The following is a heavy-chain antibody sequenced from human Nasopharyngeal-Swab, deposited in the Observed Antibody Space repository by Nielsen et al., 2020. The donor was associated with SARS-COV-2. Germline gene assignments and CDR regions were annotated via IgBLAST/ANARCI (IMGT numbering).Heavy chain of an antibody. D-gene: IGHD5-12*01. Sequence: GGSLRLSCSASGFIFKNYAMNWVRQAPGRGLEWVSAISGADDSTKYADSVKGRFTISRDNSKNTLDLQMNSLRAEDTAMYYCAKDRDSGDDSGEYYHYYGMDAWGQGTSVTVS. CDR1: GFIFKNYA. V-gene: IGHV3-23*01. CDR3: AKDRDSGDDSGEYYHYYGMDA. J-gene: IGHJ6*02. CDR2: ISGADDST.